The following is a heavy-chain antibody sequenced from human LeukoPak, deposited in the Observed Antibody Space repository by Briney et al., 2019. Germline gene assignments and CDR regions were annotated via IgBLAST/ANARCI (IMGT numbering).Heavy chain of an antibody. D-gene: IGHD6-19*01. J-gene: IGHJ4*02. V-gene: IGHV3-48*01. CDR3: AREGTIAVAGDYFDY. Sequence: GGSLRLSCAASGFTFSSYSMNWVRQAPGKGLEWVSYISSSSSTIYYADSVKGRFTISRDNAKNSLYLQMNSLRAEDTAVYYCAREGTIAVAGDYFDYWGQGTLVTVSS. CDR1: GFTFSSYS. CDR2: ISSSSSTI.